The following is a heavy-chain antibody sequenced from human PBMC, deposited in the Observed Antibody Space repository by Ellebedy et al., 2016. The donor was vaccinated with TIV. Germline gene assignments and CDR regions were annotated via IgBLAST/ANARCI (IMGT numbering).Heavy chain of an antibody. CDR3: TTAPDY. Sequence: PGGSLRLSCAASGFTFSNAWMSWVRQAPGKGLEWVGLIKSKTDGGTTDYAAPVKGRFTISRDDSKNTLYLQMNSLKTEDTAVYYCTTAPDYWGQGTLVTVSS. V-gene: IGHV3-15*01. J-gene: IGHJ4*02. CDR1: GFTFSNAW. CDR2: IKSKTDGGTT.